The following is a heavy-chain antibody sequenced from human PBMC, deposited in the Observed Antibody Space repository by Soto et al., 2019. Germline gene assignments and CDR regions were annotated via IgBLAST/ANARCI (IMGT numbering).Heavy chain of an antibody. CDR2: IYSGGTT. V-gene: IGHV3-53*01. Sequence: EVQLVESGGGLIQSGGSLRLSCAASGFNVSTTYMAWVRQAPGKGLEWVSIIYSGGTTYYADSVKGRFTISRDNSKNTLDLKMNSLRVDDTAVYYCARDRSGDSSGYYGWDWGQGTLVPVSS. D-gene: IGHD3-22*01. CDR1: GFNVSTTY. CDR3: ARDRSGDSSGYYGWD. J-gene: IGHJ4*02.